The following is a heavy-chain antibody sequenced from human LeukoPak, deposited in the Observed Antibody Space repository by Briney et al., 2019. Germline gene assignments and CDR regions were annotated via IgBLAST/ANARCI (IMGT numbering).Heavy chain of an antibody. CDR1: GFTFSSYW. CDR3: ARDALDGYDSSGYYWVYFDY. CDR2: IKQDGSEK. Sequence: PGGSLRLSCAASGFTFSSYWMSWVRQAPGKGLEWVANIKQDGSEKYYVDSVKGRFTISRDNAKNSLYLQMNSLRAEDTAVYYCARDALDGYDSSGYYWVYFDYRGQGTLVTVSS. V-gene: IGHV3-7*01. D-gene: IGHD3-22*01. J-gene: IGHJ4*02.